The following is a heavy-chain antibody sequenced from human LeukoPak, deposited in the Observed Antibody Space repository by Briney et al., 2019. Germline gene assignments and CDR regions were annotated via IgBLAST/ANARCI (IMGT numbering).Heavy chain of an antibody. J-gene: IGHJ4*02. CDR2: IRYDGSDK. Sequence: GGSLRLSCAASGFTFSNYGMHWVRQAPGKGLEWVAFIRYDGSDKYYADSVKGRFTISRDNSKNMLYLQMNSLRAEDTAVYYCAKVVDNLDYWGQGTLVAVSS. V-gene: IGHV3-30*02. CDR3: AKVVDNLDY. CDR1: GFTFSNYG. D-gene: IGHD2-15*01.